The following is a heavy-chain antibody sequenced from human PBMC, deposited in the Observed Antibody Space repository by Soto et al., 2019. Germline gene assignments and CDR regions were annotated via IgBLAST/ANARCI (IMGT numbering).Heavy chain of an antibody. V-gene: IGHV4-30-4*01. J-gene: IGHJ4*02. CDR3: AREGGESSDGLYYFDS. D-gene: IGHD3-16*01. CDR1: GGSTSSDNY. CDR2: IYYSGNT. Sequence: SETLSLTCTVSGGSTSSDNYWSWIRQPPGKGLEWIGHIYYSGNTDYNPSLKSRLAISIDTSKNQFSLKLSSVTAADTAVYFCAREGGESSDGLYYFDSWGQGTPVTVSS.